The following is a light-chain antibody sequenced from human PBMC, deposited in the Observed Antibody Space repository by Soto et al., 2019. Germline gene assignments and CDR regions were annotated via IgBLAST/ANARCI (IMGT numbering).Light chain of an antibody. V-gene: IGKV3-20*01. CDR2: GAS. CDR1: QSVSSSY. J-gene: IGKJ1*01. Sequence: DIVLTQSPGTLSLSPWESATLSCRASQSVSSSYLAWYRQKPGQAPRLLIYGASSRATGIPDRFSGSGSGTDFTLTISRLGPEDFAVYYCQQYGSSPWTFGQGTKVEIK. CDR3: QQYGSSPWT.